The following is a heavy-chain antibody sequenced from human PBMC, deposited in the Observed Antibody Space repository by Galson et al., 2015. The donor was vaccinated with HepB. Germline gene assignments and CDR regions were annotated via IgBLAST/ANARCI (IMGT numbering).Heavy chain of an antibody. V-gene: IGHV1-18*04. CDR3: ARVGKSMAAVYGMDV. J-gene: IGHJ6*02. CDR1: GYAFSSYG. Sequence: SVKVSCKGSGYAFSSYGITWVRQAPGQGLEGMGWISAHNGNTNRAQKFQDRVTMTTDTSTRTAYMDLRSLRSDDTAVYYCARVGKSMAAVYGMDVWGQGTTVIVS. D-gene: IGHD5-24*01. CDR2: ISAHNGNT.